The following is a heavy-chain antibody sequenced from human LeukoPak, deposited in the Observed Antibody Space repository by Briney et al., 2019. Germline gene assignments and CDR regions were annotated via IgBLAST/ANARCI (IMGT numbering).Heavy chain of an antibody. D-gene: IGHD5-18*01. V-gene: IGHV4-59*12. CDR1: GGSISSYS. CDR2: IYYSGST. Sequence: SETLSLTCTVSGGSISSYSWGWIRQPPGKGLEWIGYIYYSGSTYYNPSLKSRVTISVDTSKNQFSLKLSSVTAADTAVYYCARAPGQLSYFDYWGQGTLVTVSS. J-gene: IGHJ4*02. CDR3: ARAPGQLSYFDY.